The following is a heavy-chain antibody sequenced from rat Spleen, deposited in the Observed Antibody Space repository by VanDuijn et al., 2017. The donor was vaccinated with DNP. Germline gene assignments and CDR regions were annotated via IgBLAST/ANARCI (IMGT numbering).Heavy chain of an antibody. Sequence: EVQLVESGGGLVQPGRSLKLSCAASGFIFSDYAMAWVRQVPKKGLEWVATISYEWSNTYYGDSVTGRFTISRDNTKNTLNLQMDSLRSEDTANYYCARQDGGPDWYFDFWGPGTMVTVSS. J-gene: IGHJ1*01. CDR3: ARQDGGPDWYFDF. V-gene: IGHV5-17*01. CDR2: ISYEWSNT. CDR1: GFIFSDYA. D-gene: IGHD1-11*01.